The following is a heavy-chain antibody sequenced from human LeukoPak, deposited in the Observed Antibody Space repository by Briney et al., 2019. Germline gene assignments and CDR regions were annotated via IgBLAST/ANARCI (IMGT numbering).Heavy chain of an antibody. CDR3: AREYDSRARFDS. Sequence: GGSLRLSCAGSGDGFTRHTMNWVRRAPGKGLEWISYIWSTGEYIYYADSVKGRFTISRDNARTSVYLQMNSLRVEDTVIYYCAREYDSRARFDSWGQGTLVTVSS. V-gene: IGHV3-21*05. D-gene: IGHD6-13*01. CDR1: GDGFTRHT. CDR2: IWSTGEYI. J-gene: IGHJ4*02.